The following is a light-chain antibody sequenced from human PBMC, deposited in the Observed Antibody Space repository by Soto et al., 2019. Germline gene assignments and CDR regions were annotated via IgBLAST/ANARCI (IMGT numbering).Light chain of an antibody. V-gene: IGKV3D-20*02. CDR2: GAS. CDR1: QSVSNNY. J-gene: IGKJ1*01. Sequence: EIVLTQSPGSLSLSPGERATLSSRASQSVSNNYSAWYQQKPGQAPRLLIYGASNRATGIPDRFSGSGSGTDFTLTISSLEPEDFAVYYCQQRSNWPPWTFGQGTKVDIK. CDR3: QQRSNWPPWT.